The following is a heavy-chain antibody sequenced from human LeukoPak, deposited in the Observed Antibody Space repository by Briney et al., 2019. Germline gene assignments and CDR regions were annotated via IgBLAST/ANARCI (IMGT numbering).Heavy chain of an antibody. V-gene: IGHV1-8*01. CDR2: MNPNSGNT. D-gene: IGHD6-13*01. CDR1: GYTCTSYD. CDR3: ARGWSSSWRGGTAFDI. Sequence: GASVKVSCKASGYTCTSYDINWVRQATGQGLEWMGWMNPNSGNTGYAQKFQGRVTMTRNTSISTAYMELSSLRSEATAVYYCARGWSSSWRGGTAFDIWGQGIMVTVSS. J-gene: IGHJ3*02.